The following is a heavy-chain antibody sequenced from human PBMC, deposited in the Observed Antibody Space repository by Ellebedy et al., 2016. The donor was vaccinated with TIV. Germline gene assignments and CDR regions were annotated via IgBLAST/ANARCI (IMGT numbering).Heavy chain of an antibody. J-gene: IGHJ3*02. Sequence: GESLKISXAASGFTFSTYDMHCVRQTTGQSLAWVSTIGIAGDTYYSGSVKGRFTISRENAESSLYLQMNSLRAGETAVYYCTRDGGRFGDLGRDAFDIWGQGTTVIVSS. D-gene: IGHD3-10*01. CDR2: IGIAGDT. CDR1: GFTFSTYD. V-gene: IGHV3-13*01. CDR3: TRDGGRFGDLGRDAFDI.